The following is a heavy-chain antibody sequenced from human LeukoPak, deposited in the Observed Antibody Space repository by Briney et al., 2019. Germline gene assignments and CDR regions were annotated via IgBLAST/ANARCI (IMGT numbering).Heavy chain of an antibody. V-gene: IGHV3-23*01. D-gene: IGHD3-9*01. CDR1: GFTFSSYA. Sequence: GGSLRLSCTASGFTFSSYAMSWVRQAPGKGLEWVSSISDTGDSTYYADSVKGRFTISRDNSKNTLYLQMNSLRPEDTAFYYCAKMGLRYFDWLLSNQYYFDYWGQGTLVTVSS. CDR2: ISDTGDST. J-gene: IGHJ4*02. CDR3: AKMGLRYFDWLLSNQYYFDY.